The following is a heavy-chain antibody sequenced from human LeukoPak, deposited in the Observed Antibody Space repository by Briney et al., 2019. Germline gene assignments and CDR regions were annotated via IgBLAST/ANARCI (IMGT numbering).Heavy chain of an antibody. V-gene: IGHV4-30-2*01. Sequence: PSETLSLTCAVSGGPISSGGYSWTWIRQPPGKGLEWIGYIFQSGSPSYNPSLRSRVTISVDTSRNHFSLELISVTAAGTAMYYCARDRAGLGLLDFWGQGTMVTVSS. CDR2: IFQSGSP. CDR3: ARDRAGLGLLDF. J-gene: IGHJ3*01. CDR1: GGPISSGGYS. D-gene: IGHD1-26*01.